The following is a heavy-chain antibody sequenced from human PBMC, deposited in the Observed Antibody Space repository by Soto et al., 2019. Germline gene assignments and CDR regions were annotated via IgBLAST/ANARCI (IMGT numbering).Heavy chain of an antibody. J-gene: IGHJ4*02. V-gene: IGHV4-30-4*01. CDR3: ARDRGVGATTDY. CDR1: GGSISSGGYY. Sequence: SETLSLTCTVSGGSISSGGYYWSWIRQPPGKGLEWIGYIYYSGSTYYNPSLKSRVTISVDTSKNQFSRKLSSVTAADTAVYYCARDRGVGATTDYWGQGTLVTVSS. CDR2: IYYSGST. D-gene: IGHD1-26*01.